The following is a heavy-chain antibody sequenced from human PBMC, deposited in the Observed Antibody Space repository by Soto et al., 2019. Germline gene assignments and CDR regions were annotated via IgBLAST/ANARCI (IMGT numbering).Heavy chain of an antibody. V-gene: IGHV1-69*12. CDR3: ARHVDTAMVRDTRFDP. CDR1: GGTFSSYA. J-gene: IGHJ5*02. D-gene: IGHD5-18*01. CDR2: IIPIFGTA. Sequence: QVQLVQSGAAVKKPGSSVKVSCKASGGTFSSYAISWVRQAPGQGLEWMGGIIPIFGTANYAQKLKGRVTINAEESTSTAYMELSSLRTEDTAVYYCARHVDTAMVRDTRFDPWGQGTLVTVSS.